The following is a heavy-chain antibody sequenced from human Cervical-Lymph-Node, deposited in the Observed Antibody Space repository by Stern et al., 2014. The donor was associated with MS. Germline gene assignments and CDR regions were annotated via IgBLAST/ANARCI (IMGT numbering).Heavy chain of an antibody. D-gene: IGHD1-14*01. CDR3: AREDELGGTA. CDR2: IISSSSTI. V-gene: IGHV3-48*02. CDR1: GFTFSSYS. J-gene: IGHJ5*02. Sequence: EVQLVESGGGLVQPGGSLRLSCAASGFTFSSYSMNWVRQGPGKGLEWDSYIISSSSTIYYADSVKDRFPIPRETAHNSLYLHTNSLRDEDAAVYYCAREDELGGTAWGQGTLVTVSS.